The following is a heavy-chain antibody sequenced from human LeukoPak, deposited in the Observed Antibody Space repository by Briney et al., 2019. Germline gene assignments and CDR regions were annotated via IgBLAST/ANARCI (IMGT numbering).Heavy chain of an antibody. CDR2: ISAYNGNT. CDR1: GYTFTSYG. V-gene: IGHV1-18*01. D-gene: IGHD1-26*01. Sequence: GASVKVSCKASGYTFTSYGISWVRQAPGQGLEWMGWISAYNGNTNYAQKLQGRVTMTTGTSTSTAYMELRSLRSDDTAVYYCARAHIVGATGAFDIWGQGTMVTVSS. CDR3: ARAHIVGATGAFDI. J-gene: IGHJ3*02.